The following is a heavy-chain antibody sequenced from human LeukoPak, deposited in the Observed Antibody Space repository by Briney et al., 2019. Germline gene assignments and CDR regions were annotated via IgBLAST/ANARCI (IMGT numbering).Heavy chain of an antibody. Sequence: GGSLRLSCAASGFTFSSYTMKWVRQAPGKGLEWVSSISSSSSHMYYVDSVKGRFTISRDNAKNLLYLQMNSLRAEDTAVYYCARAPLSGNSYSGSYYPDYWGQGTLVTVSS. J-gene: IGHJ4*02. V-gene: IGHV3-21*01. CDR1: GFTFSSYT. CDR2: ISSSSSHM. CDR3: ARAPLSGNSYSGSYYPDY. D-gene: IGHD1-26*01.